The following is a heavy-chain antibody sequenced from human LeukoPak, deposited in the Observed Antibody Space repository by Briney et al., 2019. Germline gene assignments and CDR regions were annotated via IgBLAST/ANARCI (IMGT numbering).Heavy chain of an antibody. J-gene: IGHJ4*02. V-gene: IGHV3-72*01. CDR3: ARVNVASSGFDY. CDR1: GFTFTDHY. CDR2: TRNKANSYTT. Sequence: GRSLRLSCAASGFTFTDHYMDWVRQAPGKGLEWVGRTRNKANSYTTEYAASVKGRLTISRDDSKNSLYLQMNSLKTEDTAVYYCARVNVASSGFDYWGQGTLVTVSS. D-gene: IGHD3-10*01.